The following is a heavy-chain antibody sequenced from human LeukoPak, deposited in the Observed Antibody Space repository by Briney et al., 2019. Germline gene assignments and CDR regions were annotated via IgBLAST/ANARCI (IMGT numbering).Heavy chain of an antibody. D-gene: IGHD3-22*01. CDR1: GFTFYDYT. CDR2: ISWDGGST. J-gene: IGHJ4*02. Sequence: GGSLRLSCAASGFTFYDYTMHWVRQAPGKGLEWVSLISWDGGSTYYADSVKGRFTISRDNSKNSLYLQMNSLRTEDTALYYCAKGPYDSSGSPKPSGDYFDYWGQGTLVTVSS. V-gene: IGHV3-43*01. CDR3: AKGPYDSSGSPKPSGDYFDY.